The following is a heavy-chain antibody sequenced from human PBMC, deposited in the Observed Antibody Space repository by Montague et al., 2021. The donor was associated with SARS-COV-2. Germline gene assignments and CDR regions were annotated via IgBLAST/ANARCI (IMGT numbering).Heavy chain of an antibody. CDR3: ARRGRKLLPVATTIGGFDI. D-gene: IGHD5-12*01. J-gene: IGHJ3*02. CDR1: GGSISSSNYY. Sequence: SETLSLTCTVSGGSISSSNYYWDWIRQPPGKGLEWIGSIYDSGSTYYKPSLKSRVTISVDTSKNHFSPKLSSVTAADTAVYYCARRGRKLLPVATTIGGFDIWGQGTMVTVSS. V-gene: IGHV4-39*02. CDR2: IYDSGST.